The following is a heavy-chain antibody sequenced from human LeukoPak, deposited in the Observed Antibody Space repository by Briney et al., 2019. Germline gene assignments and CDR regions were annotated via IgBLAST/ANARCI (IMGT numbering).Heavy chain of an antibody. CDR3: ATGGAATH. V-gene: IGHV3-9*01. CDR1: GFIFADYV. J-gene: IGHJ1*01. D-gene: IGHD2-15*01. Sequence: PGGSLRLSSVPSGFIFADYVMYWVRQRPGKGLEWVSAITWNSAIVAYADSVKGRFTASRDNSKNSLYLQLDSLTVEDTAFYYCATGGAATHWGRGTLVTVSS. CDR2: ITWNSAIV.